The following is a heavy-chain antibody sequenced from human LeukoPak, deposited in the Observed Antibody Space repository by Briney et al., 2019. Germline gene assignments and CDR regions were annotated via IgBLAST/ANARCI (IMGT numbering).Heavy chain of an antibody. CDR3: ARGMSGYTEDPFDI. CDR2: IIPIFGTA. D-gene: IGHD3-3*01. CDR1: GGTFSSYA. V-gene: IGHV1-69*05. J-gene: IGHJ3*02. Sequence: ASVKVSRKASGGTFSSYAISWVRQAPGQGLEWMGGIIPIFGTANYAQKFQGRVTLTRDTYTSTAYMELRSLRSDDTAVYFCARGMSGYTEDPFDIWGQGTVVTVSS.